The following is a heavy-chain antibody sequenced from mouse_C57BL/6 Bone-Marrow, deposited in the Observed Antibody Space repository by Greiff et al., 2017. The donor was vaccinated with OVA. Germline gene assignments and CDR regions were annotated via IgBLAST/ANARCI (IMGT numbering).Heavy chain of an antibody. CDR1: GYTFTSYW. CDR3: ARIYDGYYYDY. Sequence: QVQLQQPGAELVKPGASVKLSCKASGYTFTSYWMHWVKQRPGQGLEWIGMIHPNSGSTNYNEKFKSKATLTVDKSSSTAYMKLSSLTSEDSAVDYCARIYDGYYYDYWGQGTTLTVSS. D-gene: IGHD2-3*01. CDR2: IHPNSGST. J-gene: IGHJ2*01. V-gene: IGHV1-64*01.